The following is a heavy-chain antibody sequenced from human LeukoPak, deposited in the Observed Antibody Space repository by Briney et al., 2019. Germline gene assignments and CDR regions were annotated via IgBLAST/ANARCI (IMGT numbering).Heavy chain of an antibody. V-gene: IGHV3-9*01. J-gene: IGHJ6*02. CDR3: AKGQIPYYYYGMDV. CDR2: ISWNSGSI. D-gene: IGHD2-2*02. Sequence: GGSLRLSCAASGFTFDDYAMHWVRQAPGKGLEWVSGISWNSGSIGYADSVKGRFTISRDNAKNSLHLQMNSLRAEDTALYYCAKGQIPYYYYGMDVWGQGTTVTVSS. CDR1: GFTFDDYA.